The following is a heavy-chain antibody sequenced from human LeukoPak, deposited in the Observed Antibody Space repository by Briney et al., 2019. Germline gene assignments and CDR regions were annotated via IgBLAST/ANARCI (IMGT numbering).Heavy chain of an antibody. CDR3: ARGQSEQWLVPDY. Sequence: GGSLRLSCAASGFTFSSYAMHWVRQAPGKGLEWVAVISYDGSNKYYADSVKGRFTISRDNSKNTLYLQMNSLRAEDTAVYYCARGQSEQWLVPDYWGQGTLVTVSS. CDR2: ISYDGSNK. V-gene: IGHV3-30-3*01. J-gene: IGHJ4*02. D-gene: IGHD6-19*01. CDR1: GFTFSSYA.